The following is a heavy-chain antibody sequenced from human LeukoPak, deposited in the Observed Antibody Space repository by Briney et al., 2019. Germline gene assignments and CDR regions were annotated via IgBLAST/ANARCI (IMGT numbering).Heavy chain of an antibody. J-gene: IGHJ4*02. CDR2: IYPGDSDT. CDR3: ARQNPPGYSSGWLDY. V-gene: IGHV5-51*01. Sequence: GESLKISCKGSGYSFTTYWIGWVRQMPGKGLEWLGIIYPGDSDTRYSPSFRGQVTTSADKSISTAYLQWSSLKASDTAMYYCARQNPPGYSSGWLDYWGQGTLVTVSS. D-gene: IGHD6-19*01. CDR1: GYSFTTYW.